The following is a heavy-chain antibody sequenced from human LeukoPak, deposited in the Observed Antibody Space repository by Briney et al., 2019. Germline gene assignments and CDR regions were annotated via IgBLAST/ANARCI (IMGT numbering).Heavy chain of an antibody. CDR2: ISAYNGNT. J-gene: IGHJ3*02. D-gene: IGHD2-15*01. CDR3: ARDKGLYCSGGSCYSDAFDI. Sequence: EASVKVSCKASGYTFTSYGISWVRQAPGQGLEWMGWISAYNGNTNYAQKLQGGVTMTTDTSTSTAYMELRSLRSDDTSVYYCARDKGLYCSGGSCYSDAFDIWGQGTMVTVSS. CDR1: GYTFTSYG. V-gene: IGHV1-18*01.